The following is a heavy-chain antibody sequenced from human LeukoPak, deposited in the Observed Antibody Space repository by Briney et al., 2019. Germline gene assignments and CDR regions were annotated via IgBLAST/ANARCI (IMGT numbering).Heavy chain of an antibody. CDR3: ARIMTGSCRGDY. Sequence: SGPALVKPTQTLTLTCTFSGFSLSTSGVCVSWVRQPPGKALEWLARIDWDDEEKYSTSLKTRLTISRDTSKNQVVLTMTNMDPVDTATYYCARIMTGSCRGDYWGQGTLVTVSS. D-gene: IGHD2-2*01. J-gene: IGHJ4*02. V-gene: IGHV2-70*11. CDR1: GFSLSTSGVC. CDR2: IDWDDEE.